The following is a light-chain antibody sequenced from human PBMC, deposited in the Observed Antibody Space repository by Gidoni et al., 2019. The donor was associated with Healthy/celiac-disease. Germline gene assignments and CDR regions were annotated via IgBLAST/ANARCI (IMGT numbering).Light chain of an antibody. J-gene: IGKJ2*01. Sequence: DIVMTESTDSLAVALGERANINCKSSQSVLYSSNNKNYLAWYQQKPGQPPKLLIYWASTRESGVPYRFSGSGSGTDFTLTISSLQAEDVAVYYCQQYYSTPYTFGQGTKLEIK. CDR1: QSVLYSSNNKNY. CDR2: WAS. V-gene: IGKV4-1*01. CDR3: QQYYSTPYT.